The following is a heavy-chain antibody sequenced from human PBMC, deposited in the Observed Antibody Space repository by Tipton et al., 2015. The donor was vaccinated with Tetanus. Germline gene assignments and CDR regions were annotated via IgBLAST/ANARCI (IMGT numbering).Heavy chain of an antibody. CDR3: ARANNEFPKKGPFDF. D-gene: IGHD1-1*01. Sequence: TLSLTCTVSGDSVSDYYWSWIRQPPGKGLEWIGYVYYTGSTNHNPSLKSRVTISMDRSKNQFSLKLTSVTAADTAVYYCARANNEFPKKGPFDFWGQGKLVIVSS. CDR1: GDSVSDYY. V-gene: IGHV4-59*02. CDR2: VYYTGST. J-gene: IGHJ4*02.